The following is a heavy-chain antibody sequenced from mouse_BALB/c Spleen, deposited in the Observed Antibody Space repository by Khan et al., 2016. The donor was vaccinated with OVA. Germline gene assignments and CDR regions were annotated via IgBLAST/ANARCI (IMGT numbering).Heavy chain of an antibody. V-gene: IGHV1-77*01. J-gene: IGHJ3*01. CDR1: GYTFSDYY. CDR3: ARRNYFGYTFAY. D-gene: IGHD1-2*01. Sequence: QVQLKQSGAELARPGASVKLSCKASGYTFSDYYINWVKQRTGQGLEWIGEISPGSGDTYYNEKFKGKATLTADKSSSTAYMQLSSLTSEASAVYFCARRNYFGYTFAYWSQGTLVTVSA. CDR2: ISPGSGDT.